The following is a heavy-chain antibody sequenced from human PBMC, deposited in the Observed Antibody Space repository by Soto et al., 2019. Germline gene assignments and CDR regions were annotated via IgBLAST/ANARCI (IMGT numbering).Heavy chain of an antibody. V-gene: IGHV1-69*13. J-gene: IGHJ1*01. CDR2: IIPIFGTA. CDR3: ELDRGYASSGPNSLQN. D-gene: IGHD3-22*01. CDR1: GGTFSSYA. Sequence: SVKVSCKASGGTFSSYAISWVRQAPGQGLEWMGGIIPIFGTANYAQKFQGRVTITADESTSTAYMELSSLRSEDTAVYYCELDRGYASSGPNSLQNWGQGTLVTVSS.